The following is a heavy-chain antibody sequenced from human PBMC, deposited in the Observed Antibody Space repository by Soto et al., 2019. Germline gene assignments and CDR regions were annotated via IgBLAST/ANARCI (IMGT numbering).Heavy chain of an antibody. CDR2: IYYSGST. Sequence: LCLTCTVSGGSISSGDYYWSWIRQPPGKGLEWIGYIYYSGSTYYNPSLKSRVTISVDTSKNQFSLKLSSVTAADTAGYYCARVLIGDYDILTGYSAAMDVWGQGTTVP. CDR3: ARVLIGDYDILTGYSAAMDV. J-gene: IGHJ6*02. D-gene: IGHD3-9*01. CDR1: GGSISSGDYY. V-gene: IGHV4-30-4*01.